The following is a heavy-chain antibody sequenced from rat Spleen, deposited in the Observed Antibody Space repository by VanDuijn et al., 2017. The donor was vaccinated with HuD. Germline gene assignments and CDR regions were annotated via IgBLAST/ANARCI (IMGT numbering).Heavy chain of an antibody. J-gene: IGHJ2*01. V-gene: IGHV6-6*01. Sequence: EVQMVESGGGLVQPGRSLKLSCAASGFTFSTAWMYWYRQFPEKRLEWVARIKAKANNYATDYTESVKGRFTISRDDSKSSIYLQMNNLKEEDTAIYYCARPSDWGQGVMVTVSS. CDR1: GFTFSTAW. CDR3: ARPSD. CDR2: IKAKANNYAT.